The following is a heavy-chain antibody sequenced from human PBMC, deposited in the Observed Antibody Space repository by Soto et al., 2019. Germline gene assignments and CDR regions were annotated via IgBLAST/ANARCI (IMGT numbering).Heavy chain of an antibody. Sequence: QVQLVQSGAEVKKPGASVKVSCKASGYTFAGYYMHWVRQAPGQGLERMGWINPNSGGTNYAQKFQGRVTMTRDTSISTAYMELSRLRSDDTAVYYCAREGYCSSTSCYIDKYWGQGTLVTVSS. D-gene: IGHD2-2*02. CDR3: AREGYCSSTSCYIDKY. CDR2: INPNSGGT. V-gene: IGHV1-2*02. J-gene: IGHJ4*02. CDR1: GYTFAGYY.